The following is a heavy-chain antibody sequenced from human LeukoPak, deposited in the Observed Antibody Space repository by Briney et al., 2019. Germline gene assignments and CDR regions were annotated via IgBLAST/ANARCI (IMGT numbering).Heavy chain of an antibody. V-gene: IGHV4-4*07. J-gene: IGHJ3*02. CDR2: IHSSGST. CDR1: GGSITNYY. D-gene: IGHD2-21*01. CDR3: ARGIATITLDSFDI. Sequence: SETLSLTCTVSGGSITNYYWSWIRQPAGKGLEWIGRIHSSGSTNYNPSLRSRVIMSVDTSKNQLFLSLTSVTAADTALYYCARGIATITLDSFDIWGLGTMVTVSS.